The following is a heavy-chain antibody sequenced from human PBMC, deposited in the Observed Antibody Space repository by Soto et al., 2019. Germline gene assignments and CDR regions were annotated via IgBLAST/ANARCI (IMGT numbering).Heavy chain of an antibody. J-gene: IGHJ3*02. Sequence: LRLSCAASGFTVSSNYMSWVRQAPGKGLEWVSVIYSGGSTYYADSVKGRFTISRDNSKNTLYLQMNSLRAEDTAVYYCARSPNWNYGGDDFDIWGQGTMVTVSS. CDR1: GFTVSSNY. V-gene: IGHV3-53*01. D-gene: IGHD1-7*01. CDR2: IYSGGST. CDR3: ARSPNWNYGGDDFDI.